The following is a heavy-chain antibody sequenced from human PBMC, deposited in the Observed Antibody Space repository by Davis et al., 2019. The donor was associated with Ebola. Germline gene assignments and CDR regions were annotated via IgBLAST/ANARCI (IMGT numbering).Heavy chain of an antibody. D-gene: IGHD3-16*01. V-gene: IGHV1-46*01. Sequence: AASVKVSCKASGYTFTSYYMHWVRQAPGQGLEWMGIINPSGGSTSYAQKFQGRVTMTRDTSTSTVYMELSSLRSEDTAVYYCARGPALSVTRGKGWFDPWGQGTLVTVSS. J-gene: IGHJ5*02. CDR2: INPSGGST. CDR1: GYTFTSYY. CDR3: ARGPALSVTRGKGWFDP.